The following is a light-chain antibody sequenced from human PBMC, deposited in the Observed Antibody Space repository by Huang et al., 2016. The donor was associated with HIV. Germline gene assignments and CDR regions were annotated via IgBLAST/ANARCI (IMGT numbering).Light chain of an antibody. J-gene: IGKJ1*01. CDR2: GAS. V-gene: IGKV1-6*01. Sequence: AIQMTQSPSSLSASVGDRVTITCRASQGITDDLAWYQQKPGKAPKLLISGASTLRSGVPSRFSCSGSGTDFTLTISSLQPEDYATYYCLQDHNYPRTFGQGTKVEI. CDR1: QGITDD. CDR3: LQDHNYPRT.